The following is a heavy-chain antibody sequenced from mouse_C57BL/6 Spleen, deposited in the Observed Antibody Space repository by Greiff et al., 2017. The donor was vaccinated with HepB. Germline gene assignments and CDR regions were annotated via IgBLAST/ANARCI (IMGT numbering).Heavy chain of an antibody. J-gene: IGHJ2*01. CDR2: IHPSDSDT. CDR3: AIRGIYGNYDFDY. Sequence: VKQRPGQGLEWIGRIHPSDSDTNYNQKFKGKATLTVDKSSSTAYMQLSSLTSEDSAVYYCAIRGIYGNYDFDYWGQGTTLTVSS. D-gene: IGHD2-1*01. V-gene: IGHV1-74*01.